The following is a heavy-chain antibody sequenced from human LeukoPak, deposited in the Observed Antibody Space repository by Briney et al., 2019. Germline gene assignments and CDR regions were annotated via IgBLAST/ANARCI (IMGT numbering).Heavy chain of an antibody. CDR1: GFTFSSYW. V-gene: IGHV3-7*01. CDR2: IKQDGSEK. D-gene: IGHD5-18*01. J-gene: IGHJ4*02. CDR3: ASFGYSYGYYFDY. Sequence: GGSLRLSCAASGFTFSSYWMSWVRQAPGKGLEWVANIKQDGSEKYYVDSVKGRFTISRDNAKNSLYLQMNSLRAEDTAVYYCASFGYSYGYYFDYWGQGTLVTVSS.